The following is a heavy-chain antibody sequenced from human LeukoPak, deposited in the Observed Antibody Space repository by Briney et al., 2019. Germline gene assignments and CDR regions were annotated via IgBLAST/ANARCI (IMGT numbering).Heavy chain of an antibody. V-gene: IGHV3-7*03. D-gene: IGHD2-15*01. CDR1: GFTFSSYW. CDR2: IKQDGSEK. CDR3: ARDLRELRYCSGGSCFYGMDV. Sequence: GGSLRLSCAASGFTFSSYWMSWVRQAPGKGLEWVANIKQDGSEKYYVDSVKGRFTISRDNAKNSLYLQMNSLRAEDTAVYYCARDLRELRYCSGGSCFYGMDVWGQGTTVTVSS. J-gene: IGHJ6*02.